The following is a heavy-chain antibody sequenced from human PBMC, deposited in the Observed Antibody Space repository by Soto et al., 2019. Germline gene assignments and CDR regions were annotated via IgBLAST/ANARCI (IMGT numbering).Heavy chain of an antibody. Sequence: EVQLVESGGGLVQPGRSLRLSCAASGFTFDDYAMHWVRQAPGKGLEWVSGISWNSGSIGYADSVKGPFTISRDNAKNFLYLQMNILRAEDTALYYCAKATRGYGGKAVRCFDYWGQGTLVTVSS. CDR2: ISWNSGSI. D-gene: IGHD2-15*01. V-gene: IGHV3-9*01. CDR1: GFTFDDYA. CDR3: AKATRGYGGKAVRCFDY. J-gene: IGHJ4*02.